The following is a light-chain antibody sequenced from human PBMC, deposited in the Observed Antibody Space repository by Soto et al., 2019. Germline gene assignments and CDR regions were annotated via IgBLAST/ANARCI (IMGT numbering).Light chain of an antibody. CDR3: QQYNSYWT. CDR1: QDISNY. Sequence: DIQMTQSPSSLSASVGDRVTITCQASQDISNYLNWYQQKPGKAPKLLIYDASNLETGVPSRFSGSGSGTDFTFTISSLQPDDFATYYCQQYNSYWTFGQGTKVDIK. CDR2: DAS. V-gene: IGKV1-33*01. J-gene: IGKJ1*01.